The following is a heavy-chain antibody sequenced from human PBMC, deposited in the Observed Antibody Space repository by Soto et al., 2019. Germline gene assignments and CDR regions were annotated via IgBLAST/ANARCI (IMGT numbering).Heavy chain of an antibody. CDR1: GFALSTSGVG. V-gene: IGHV2-5*02. J-gene: IGHJ5*02. CDR3: AHSNDFWSGYYLGWFDP. CDR2: IYWDDDK. D-gene: IGHD3-3*01. Sequence: QITLKESGPTLVKPTQTLTLTCNFSGFALSTSGVGVGWIRQPPGKALEWLALIYWDDDKRYSPSLKSRLTITMDTSKNQVVLTMTNMDPVDTATDYCAHSNDFWSGYYLGWFDPWGQGTLVTVSS.